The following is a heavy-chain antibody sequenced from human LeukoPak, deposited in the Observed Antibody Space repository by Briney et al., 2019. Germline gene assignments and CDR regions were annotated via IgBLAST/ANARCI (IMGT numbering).Heavy chain of an antibody. CDR3: AKDSGSYYGGGEQEFDY. J-gene: IGHJ4*02. V-gene: IGHV3-23*01. CDR1: GFTFSSYA. Sequence: GGSLRLSCAASGFTFSSYAMGWVRQAPGKGLEWVSAISGSGGSTYYADSVKGRFTISRDNSKNTLYLQMNSLRAEDTAVYYCAKDSGSYYGGGEQEFDYWGQGTLVTVSS. CDR2: ISGSGGST. D-gene: IGHD1-26*01.